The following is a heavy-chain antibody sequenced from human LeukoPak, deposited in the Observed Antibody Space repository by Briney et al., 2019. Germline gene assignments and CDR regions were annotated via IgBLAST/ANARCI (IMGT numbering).Heavy chain of an antibody. CDR1: GYSFIDYY. D-gene: IGHD2-21*01. J-gene: IGHJ5*02. Sequence: ASVKVSCKTSGYSFIDYYMHWVRQAPGQELEWMGWINPNSGGTSSAQKFQGRVTMTRDTSITTVYMEVSWLTSDDTAIYYCARADRLDGGPYLIGPWGQGTLVTVSS. CDR3: ARADRLDGGPYLIGP. CDR2: INPNSGGT. V-gene: IGHV1-2*02.